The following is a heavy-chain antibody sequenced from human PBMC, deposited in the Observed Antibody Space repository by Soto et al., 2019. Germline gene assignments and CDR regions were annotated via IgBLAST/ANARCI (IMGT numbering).Heavy chain of an antibody. CDR2: IYSGGST. CDR3: ARDFPSTSFSY. V-gene: IGHV3-66*01. D-gene: IGHD2-2*01. J-gene: IGHJ4*02. Sequence: GGSLRLSCAASGFTVSSNYMSWVRQAPGKGLEWVSVIYSGGSTYYADSVKGRFTISRDNSKNTLYLQMNSLRAEDTAVYYCARDFPSTSFSYWRQETLVTVSS. CDR1: GFTVSSNY.